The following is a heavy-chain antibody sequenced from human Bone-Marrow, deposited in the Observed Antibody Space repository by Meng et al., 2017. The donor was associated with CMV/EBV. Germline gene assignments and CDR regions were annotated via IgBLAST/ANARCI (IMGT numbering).Heavy chain of an antibody. D-gene: IGHD2-2*01. J-gene: IGHJ3*02. CDR1: GGSISSYY. CDR3: ARVDRSPDYYQLLFQGAFDI. V-gene: IGHV4-59*01. Sequence: GSLRLSCTVSGGSISSYYWSWIRQTPGKGLDWIGYIHYSGSTNYNPPLKSRVTISVDTSKNQFSLKLSSVTAADTAVYYCARVDRSPDYYQLLFQGAFDIWGQGTMVTVSS. CDR2: IHYSGST.